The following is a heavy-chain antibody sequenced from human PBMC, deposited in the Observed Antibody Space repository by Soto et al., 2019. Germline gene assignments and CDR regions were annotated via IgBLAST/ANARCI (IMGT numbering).Heavy chain of an antibody. Sequence: PSETLSLTCIVSNGSISSRSSYWGWIRQTPGKGLEWIGSIYYIGNTYYNPSLKSRVTISIDTSKTQFSLKLSSVTAADTAVYYCARALVDTAMVTHFDYWGQGTLVTVSS. CDR3: ARALVDTAMVTHFDY. CDR2: IYYIGNT. CDR1: NGSISSRSSY. V-gene: IGHV4-39*07. D-gene: IGHD5-18*01. J-gene: IGHJ4*02.